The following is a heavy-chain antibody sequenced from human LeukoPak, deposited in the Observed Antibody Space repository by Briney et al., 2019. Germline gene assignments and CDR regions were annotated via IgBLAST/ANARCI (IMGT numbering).Heavy chain of an antibody. CDR2: INHSGST. D-gene: IGHD4-11*01. CDR1: GGSFSGYY. J-gene: IGHJ4*02. CDR3: ARVGTWNSNRKYFDY. Sequence: PSETLSLTCAVYGGSFSGYYWSWIRQPPGKGLEWIGEINHSGSTNYIPSLKSRVTISVDTSKNQFSLKLSSVTAADTAVYYCARVGTWNSNRKYFDYWGQGTLVTVSS. V-gene: IGHV4-34*01.